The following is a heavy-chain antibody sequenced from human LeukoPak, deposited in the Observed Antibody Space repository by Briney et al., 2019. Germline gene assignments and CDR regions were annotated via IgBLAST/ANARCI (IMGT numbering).Heavy chain of an antibody. CDR3: ARDIASDYDFWSGYSIDY. V-gene: IGHV3-7*01. Sequence: GGSLRLSWAASGFTFSSYWMSWVRQAPGKGLEWVANIKQDGSEKYYVDSVKGRFTISRDNAKNSLYLQMNSLRAEDTAVYYCARDIASDYDFWSGYSIDYWGQGTLVTVSS. J-gene: IGHJ4*02. D-gene: IGHD3-3*01. CDR1: GFTFSSYW. CDR2: IKQDGSEK.